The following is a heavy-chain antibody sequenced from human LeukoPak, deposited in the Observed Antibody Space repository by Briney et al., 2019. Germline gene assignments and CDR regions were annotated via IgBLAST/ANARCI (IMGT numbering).Heavy chain of an antibody. CDR2: IYSGGST. Sequence: PGGSLRLSCAASGFTVSSNYMSWVRQAPGKGLVWVSVIYSGGSTYYADSVKGRFTISRDNSKNTLYLQMNSLRAEDTAVYYCARATVVLRFLEWLPDGIDVWGQGTTVTVSS. J-gene: IGHJ6*02. V-gene: IGHV3-66*01. CDR3: ARATVVLRFLEWLPDGIDV. CDR1: GFTVSSNY. D-gene: IGHD3-3*01.